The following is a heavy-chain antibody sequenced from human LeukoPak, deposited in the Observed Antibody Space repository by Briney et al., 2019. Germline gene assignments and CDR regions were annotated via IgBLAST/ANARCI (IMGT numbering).Heavy chain of an antibody. CDR1: GYTFTVYF. J-gene: IGHJ4*02. D-gene: IGHD3-10*01. Sequence: ASVKVSCKASGYTFTVYFMHWVRQAPGQGLEWMGWINPNSGGTNYAQKFQGRVTMTTDTSTSTAYMELRSLRSDDTAVYYCARGYYGSGSYLRREFDYWGQGTLVTVSS. CDR2: INPNSGGT. CDR3: ARGYYGSGSYLRREFDY. V-gene: IGHV1-2*02.